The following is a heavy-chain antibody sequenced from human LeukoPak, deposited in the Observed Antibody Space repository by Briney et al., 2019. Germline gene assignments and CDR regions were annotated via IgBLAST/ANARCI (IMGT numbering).Heavy chain of an antibody. J-gene: IGHJ5*02. Sequence: GASLRLSCAASGFTFSSYAMSWVRQAPGKGPEWVSAISGSGGSTYYADSVKGRFTISRDNSKNTLYLQMNSLRAEDTAVYYCAKESGYAMLNWFDPWGQGTLVTVSS. V-gene: IGHV3-23*01. CDR2: ISGSGGST. D-gene: IGHD2-8*01. CDR3: AKESGYAMLNWFDP. CDR1: GFTFSSYA.